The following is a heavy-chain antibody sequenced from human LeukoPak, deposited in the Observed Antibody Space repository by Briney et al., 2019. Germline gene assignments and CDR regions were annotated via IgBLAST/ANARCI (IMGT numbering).Heavy chain of an antibody. CDR1: GGTFSSYA. V-gene: IGHV1-69*05. D-gene: IGHD2-2*01. Sequence: ASVKVSCKASGGTFSSYATSWVRQAPGQGLEWMGGIIPIFGTANYAQKFQGRVTITTDESTSTAYMELSSLRSEDTAVYYCARGYCSSTSCYYVYWGQGTLVTVSS. CDR3: ARGYCSSTSCYYVY. J-gene: IGHJ4*02. CDR2: IIPIFGTA.